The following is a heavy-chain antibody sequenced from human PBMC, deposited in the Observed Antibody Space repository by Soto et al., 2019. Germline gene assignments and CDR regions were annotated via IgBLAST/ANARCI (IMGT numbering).Heavy chain of an antibody. V-gene: IGHV1-69*01. CDR3: ARRKYCSDGSCYSDWFDP. CDR2: IIPIFGTA. Sequence: QVQLVQSGAEVKKPGSSVKVSCKSSGGTFSSYAISWVRQAPGQGLEWMGGIIPIFGTANYAKKFQGRVTITADECTGPAYMGLSSLRSEDTAVYYCARRKYCSDGSCYSDWFDPWGQGTLVTVSS. J-gene: IGHJ5*02. CDR1: GGTFSSYA. D-gene: IGHD2-15*01.